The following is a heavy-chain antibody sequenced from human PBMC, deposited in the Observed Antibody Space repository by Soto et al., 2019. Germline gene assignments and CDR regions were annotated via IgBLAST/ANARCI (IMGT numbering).Heavy chain of an antibody. D-gene: IGHD6-19*01. Sequence: QVQLVQSGAEVKKPGASVKVSCKASGYTFTSYYMHWVRQAPGQGLEWMGIINPSGGSTSYAQKFLSRVSMTRDRSTSTVYMEMSSLKPEDTAVYYCGTGRPEYSSGWYDRIGWFDPWGQGTLVTVSS. V-gene: IGHV1-46*01. CDR3: GTGRPEYSSGWYDRIGWFDP. CDR2: INPSGGST. J-gene: IGHJ5*02. CDR1: GYTFTSYY.